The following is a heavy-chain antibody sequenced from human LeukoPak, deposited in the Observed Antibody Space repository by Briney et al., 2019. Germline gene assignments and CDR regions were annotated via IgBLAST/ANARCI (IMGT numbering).Heavy chain of an antibody. CDR1: GFTFSSYS. CDR2: ISSSSSYI. CDR3: ARDQGSGYYDSSGYYPDY. J-gene: IGHJ4*02. V-gene: IGHV3-21*01. Sequence: GGSLRLSCAASGFTFSSYSMNWVRQAPGKGLEWVSSISSSSSYIYYADSVKGRFTISRDNAKNSLYLQMNSLRAEDTAVYYCARDQGSGYYDSSGYYPDYWGQGTLVTVSS. D-gene: IGHD3-22*01.